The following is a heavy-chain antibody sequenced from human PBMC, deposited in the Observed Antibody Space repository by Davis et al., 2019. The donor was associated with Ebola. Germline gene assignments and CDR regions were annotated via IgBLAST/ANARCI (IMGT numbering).Heavy chain of an antibody. J-gene: IGHJ4*02. CDR3: ARRNEVGGLH. CDR2: ISYDGSNK. Sequence: PGGSLRLSCAASGFTFSSYAMHWVRQAPGKGLEWVAVISYDGSNKYYADSVKGRFTISRDNSKNTLYLQMNSLRAEDTAVYYCARRNEVGGLHWGQGTLVTVSS. CDR1: GFTFSSYA. V-gene: IGHV3-30-3*01. D-gene: IGHD1-26*01.